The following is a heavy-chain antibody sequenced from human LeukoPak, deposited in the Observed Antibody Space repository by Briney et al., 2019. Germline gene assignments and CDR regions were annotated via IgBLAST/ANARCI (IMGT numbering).Heavy chain of an antibody. CDR2: IWRDGSSQ. CDR3: AKDAQRGFDYSNSLES. V-gene: IGHV3-33*06. J-gene: IGHJ5*01. D-gene: IGHD4-11*01. Sequence: GGSLRLSCVASGFTFDHYGMHWVRQAPGKGLEWVAVIWRDGSSQYYADSVKGRSTISRDNSMNTLYLQMNSLRAEDTAVYYCAKDAQRGFDYSNSLESWGQGTLVTVSS. CDR1: GFTFDHYG.